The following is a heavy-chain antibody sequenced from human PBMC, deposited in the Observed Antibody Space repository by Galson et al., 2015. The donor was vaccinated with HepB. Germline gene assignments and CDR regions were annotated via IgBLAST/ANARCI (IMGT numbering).Heavy chain of an antibody. CDR1: GYSFPAYF. Sequence: SVKVSCKASGYSFPAYFIHWVRQAPGQGLEWMGRINPISGDTNYAQKFQGRVTMTRDTSISTAYVEVRGLRSEDSVVYYCARDPGSGDLDHWGQGSLVIVSS. V-gene: IGHV1-2*05. CDR2: INPISGDT. J-gene: IGHJ4*02. CDR3: ARDPGSGDLDH. D-gene: IGHD3-10*01.